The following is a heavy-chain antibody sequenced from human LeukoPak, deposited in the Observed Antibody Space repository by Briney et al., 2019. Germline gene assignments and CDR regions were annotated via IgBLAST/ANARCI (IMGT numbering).Heavy chain of an antibody. Sequence: SGGSLRLSCAASGFTFDDYAMHWVRQAPGKGLEWVSGISWNSGSIGYADSVKGRFTISRDNAKNSLYLQMNSLRAEDTALYYCAKARGAGYSYGYTDYWGQGTLVTVSS. CDR2: ISWNSGSI. V-gene: IGHV3-9*01. CDR3: AKARGAGYSYGYTDY. CDR1: GFTFDDYA. J-gene: IGHJ4*02. D-gene: IGHD5-18*01.